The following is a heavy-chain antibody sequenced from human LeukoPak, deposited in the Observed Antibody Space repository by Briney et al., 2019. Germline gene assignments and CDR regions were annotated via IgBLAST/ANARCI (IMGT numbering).Heavy chain of an antibody. CDR2: INHSGST. CDR1: GGSSSSYY. CDR3: ARRLKRLVPTQGRFDY. J-gene: IGHJ4*02. V-gene: IGHV4-34*01. D-gene: IGHD2-2*01. Sequence: SETLSLTCTVSGGSSSSYYWSWIRQPPGKGLEWIGEINHSGSTNYNPSLKSRVTISVDTSKNQFSLKLSSVTAADTAVYYCARRLKRLVPTQGRFDYWGQGTLVTVSS.